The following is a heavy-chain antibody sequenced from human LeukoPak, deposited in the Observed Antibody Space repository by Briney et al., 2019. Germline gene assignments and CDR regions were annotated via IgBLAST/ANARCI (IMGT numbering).Heavy chain of an antibody. CDR1: GVSTSSGGYY. Sequence: PSQTLSLTCTVSGVSTSSGGYYWSWIRQHPGKGLEWIVYIYYSGSTYYNPSLKSRVTISVDTSKNQFSLKLSSVTAADTAVYYCARGGNYYDSSGYPDYWGQGTLVTVSS. CDR3: ARGGNYYDSSGYPDY. CDR2: IYYSGST. D-gene: IGHD3-22*01. J-gene: IGHJ4*02. V-gene: IGHV4-31*03.